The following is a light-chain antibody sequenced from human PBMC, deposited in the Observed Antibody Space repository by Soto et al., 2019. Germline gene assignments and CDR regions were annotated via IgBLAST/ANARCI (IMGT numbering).Light chain of an antibody. Sequence: QSVLTQPASVSGSPGQSITISCTGTSSDIGGYNYVSWYQQHPGKAPKLMIYDVNNRPSGVSNRFSGSKSGNTASLTISGLQAEDEADYYCSSYTSSSTRVLGTGTKVTVL. CDR2: DVN. CDR1: SSDIGGYNY. J-gene: IGLJ1*01. CDR3: SSYTSSSTRV. V-gene: IGLV2-14*01.